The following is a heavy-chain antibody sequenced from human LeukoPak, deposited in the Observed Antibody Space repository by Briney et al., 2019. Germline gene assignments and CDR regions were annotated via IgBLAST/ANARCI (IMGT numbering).Heavy chain of an antibody. Sequence: ASVKVSCKASGYTFTSYDINWVRQATGQGLEWMGWMNPNSGNTGYAQEFQGRVTMTRNTSISTAYMELSSLRSEDTAVYYCATYQQLATNLFDYWGQGTLVTVSS. CDR2: MNPNSGNT. CDR3: ATYQQLATNLFDY. CDR1: GYTFTSYD. V-gene: IGHV1-8*01. D-gene: IGHD6-13*01. J-gene: IGHJ4*02.